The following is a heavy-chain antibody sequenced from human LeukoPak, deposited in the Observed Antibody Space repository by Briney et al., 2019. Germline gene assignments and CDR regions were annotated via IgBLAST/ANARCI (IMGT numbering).Heavy chain of an antibody. CDR1: GGSISSSSYY. V-gene: IGHV4-39*07. Sequence: PSETLSLTCTVSGGSISSSSYYWGWIRQPPGKGLEWIGSIYYSGSTYYNPSLKSRVTISVDRSKNQFSLKLSSVTAADTAVYYCARSSGYVWFDPWGQGTLVTVSS. J-gene: IGHJ5*02. CDR3: ARSSGYVWFDP. D-gene: IGHD5-12*01. CDR2: IYYSGST.